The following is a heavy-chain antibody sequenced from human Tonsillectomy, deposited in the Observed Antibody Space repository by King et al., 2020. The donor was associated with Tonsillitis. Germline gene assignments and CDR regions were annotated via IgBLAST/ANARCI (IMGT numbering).Heavy chain of an antibody. D-gene: IGHD2-15*01. CDR3: ARIRWRCSGAICAPDFFDY. J-gene: IGHJ4*02. CDR1: GFSLSTSAMC. V-gene: IGHV2-70*01. Sequence: TLKESGPALVKPTQTLTLTCTFSGFSLSTSAMCVSWIRQPPGNALEWLALIAWDDDNYSTTSLKTMLTISKDTSKNQVVLTMTNMDHVDTATYYRARIRWRCSGAICAPDFFDYWAREPWSPSPQ. CDR2: IAWDDDN.